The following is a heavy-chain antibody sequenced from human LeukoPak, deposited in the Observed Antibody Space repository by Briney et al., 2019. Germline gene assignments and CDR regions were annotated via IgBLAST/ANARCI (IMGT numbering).Heavy chain of an antibody. CDR1: EFTFSSYG. CDR3: ARERQWLATDAFDI. D-gene: IGHD6-19*01. J-gene: IGHJ3*02. Sequence: GGSLRLSCAASEFTFSSYGMHWVRQAPGKGLEWVAVIWYDGSNKYYADSVKGRFTISRDNSKNTLYLQMNSLRAEDTAVYYCARERQWLATDAFDIWGQGTMVTVSS. V-gene: IGHV3-33*01. CDR2: IWYDGSNK.